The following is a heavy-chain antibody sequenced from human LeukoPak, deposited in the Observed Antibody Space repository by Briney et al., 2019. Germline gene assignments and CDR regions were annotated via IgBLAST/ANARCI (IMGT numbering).Heavy chain of an antibody. D-gene: IGHD2-2*01. Sequence: ASVKVSCKASGYTFTSCDINWVRQATGQGLEWMGWMNPNSGNTGYAQKFQGRVTMTRNTSISTAYMELSSLRSEDTAVYYCARGWGFEDIVVVPAAPYYYGMDVWGQGTTVTVSS. V-gene: IGHV1-8*01. CDR3: ARGWGFEDIVVVPAAPYYYGMDV. J-gene: IGHJ6*02. CDR1: GYTFTSCD. CDR2: MNPNSGNT.